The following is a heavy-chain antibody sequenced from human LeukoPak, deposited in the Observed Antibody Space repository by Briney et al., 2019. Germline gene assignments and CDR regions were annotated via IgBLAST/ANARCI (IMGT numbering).Heavy chain of an antibody. J-gene: IGHJ4*02. Sequence: GGSLRLSCAASGFTFSSYAMHWVRQAPGKGLEWVALISYDGNNKYYADSVKGRFTISRDNSKNTLYLQMNSLRAEDTAVYYCAKEYSSGYYLDYWGQGTLVTVSS. D-gene: IGHD3-22*01. V-gene: IGHV3-30-3*01. CDR2: ISYDGNNK. CDR3: AKEYSSGYYLDY. CDR1: GFTFSSYA.